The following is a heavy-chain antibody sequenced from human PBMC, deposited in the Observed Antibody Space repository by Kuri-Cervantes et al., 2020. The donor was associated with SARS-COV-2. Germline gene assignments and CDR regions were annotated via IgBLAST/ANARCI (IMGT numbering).Heavy chain of an antibody. J-gene: IGHJ4*02. CDR1: GGSISSSNW. Sequence: SETLSLTCAVSGGSISSSNWWSWVRQPPGKGLDWIGEIYHSGSTNYNPSLKSRVTISVDKSKNQFSLKLSSVTAADTAVYYCARSMEYSSSSAHFDYWGQGTLVTVSS. CDR3: ARSMEYSSSSAHFDY. D-gene: IGHD6-6*01. V-gene: IGHV4-4*02. CDR2: IYHSGST.